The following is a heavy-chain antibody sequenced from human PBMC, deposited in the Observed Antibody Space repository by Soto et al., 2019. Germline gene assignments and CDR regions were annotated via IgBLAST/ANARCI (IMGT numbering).Heavy chain of an antibody. V-gene: IGHV1-69*01. CDR2: IVPIDGST. J-gene: IGHJ4*02. Sequence: QVQLVQSGAEVKKPGSSVKVSCTTSGGTLSSFGMNWVRQAPGQGLEWMGGIVPIDGSTKYAEKFQGRVTITADASTSTVYMDLSRLRSEDTAVYYCARSFTKTRRGGVAFDYWGQGTLLTVSP. CDR1: GGTLSSFG. D-gene: IGHD3-3*01. CDR3: ARSFTKTRRGGVAFDY.